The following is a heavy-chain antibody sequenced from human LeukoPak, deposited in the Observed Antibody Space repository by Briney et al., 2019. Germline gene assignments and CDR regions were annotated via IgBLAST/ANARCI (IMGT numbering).Heavy chain of an antibody. CDR3: ARMVESTVTIAFENWFDP. Sequence: SETLSLTCTVSGGSISNYYWNWIRQPPGQGLEWIGHIYYSGSTNYNPSLKSRVTISVDTSKNQFSLRLSSVTAADTAVYYCARMVESTVTIAFENWFDPWGQGTLVTVSS. CDR1: GGSISNYY. V-gene: IGHV4-59*01. J-gene: IGHJ5*02. CDR2: IYYSGST. D-gene: IGHD4-11*01.